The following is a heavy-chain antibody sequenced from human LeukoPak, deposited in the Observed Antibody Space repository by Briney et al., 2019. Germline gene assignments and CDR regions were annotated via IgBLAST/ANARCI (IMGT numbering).Heavy chain of an antibody. CDR2: SNEDGTIT. CDR1: GFSFNTYW. Sequence: GGSLRHSCAASGFSFNTYWMHWVRQVPGKGLVWVSRSNEDGTITNYADSVKGRFTISRDKNTLFLQMNSLRVEDTAIYYCARDLGGRAGYWGQGSLVTVSS. V-gene: IGHV3-74*01. CDR3: ARDLGGRAGY. D-gene: IGHD1-26*01. J-gene: IGHJ4*02.